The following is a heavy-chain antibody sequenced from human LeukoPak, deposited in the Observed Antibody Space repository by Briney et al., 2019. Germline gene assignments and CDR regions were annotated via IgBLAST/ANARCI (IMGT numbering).Heavy chain of an antibody. J-gene: IGHJ5*02. D-gene: IGHD2-15*01. CDR2: YDPADGET. Sequence: ASVKVSCKVSGYTLTELSMHWVRQAPGKGLEWMGGYDPADGETIYAQKFQGRVTMTEDTSTDTAYMELSSLRSEDTAVYYCAREPFCSGGSCYSWFDPWGQGTLVTVSS. V-gene: IGHV1-24*01. CDR3: AREPFCSGGSCYSWFDP. CDR1: GYTLTELS.